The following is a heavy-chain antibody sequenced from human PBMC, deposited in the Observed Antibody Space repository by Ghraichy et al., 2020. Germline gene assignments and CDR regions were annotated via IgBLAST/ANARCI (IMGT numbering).Heavy chain of an antibody. CDR1: GFTLSNYW. D-gene: IGHD2-15*01. J-gene: IGHJ4*02. V-gene: IGHV3-74*01. CDR3: AREYCSGGRCYFGTGGSHFDY. CDR2: IKCDGSST. Sequence: GESLNISCAASGFTLSNYWMHWVRQAPGKGLVWVSRIKCDGSSTSYADSVKGRFTISRDNAKNTLYLQMNSLRAEDTAVYYCAREYCSGGRCYFGTGGSHFDYWGQGTLVTVSS.